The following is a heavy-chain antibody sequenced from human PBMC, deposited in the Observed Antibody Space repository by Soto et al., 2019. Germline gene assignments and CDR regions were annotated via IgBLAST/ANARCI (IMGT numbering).Heavy chain of an antibody. CDR1: GYTFTSYY. J-gene: IGHJ6*02. V-gene: IGHV1-46*01. D-gene: IGHD3-10*01. CDR2: INPSGGST. CDR3: ASDLPITMVRGVIKDYYYGMDV. Sequence: ASVKVSCKASGYTFTSYYMHWVRQAPGQGLEWMGIINPSGGSTSYAQKFQGRVTMTRDTSTSTVYMELSSLRSEDTAVYYCASDLPITMVRGVIKDYYYGMDVWDQVTTVTVSS.